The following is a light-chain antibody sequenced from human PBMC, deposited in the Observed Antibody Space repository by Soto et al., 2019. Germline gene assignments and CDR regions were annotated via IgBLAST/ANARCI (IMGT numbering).Light chain of an antibody. CDR1: QSVSSY. V-gene: IGKV3-11*01. CDR3: QQRSNWWYT. Sequence: EIVLTQSPATLSLSPGERATLSCRASQSVSSYLAWYQQKPGQAPRLLIFDASNRAAGIPARFSGSSSGTDFTPTIRSLKPEEFAGYYCQQRSNWWYTSGQGTKL. J-gene: IGKJ2*01. CDR2: DAS.